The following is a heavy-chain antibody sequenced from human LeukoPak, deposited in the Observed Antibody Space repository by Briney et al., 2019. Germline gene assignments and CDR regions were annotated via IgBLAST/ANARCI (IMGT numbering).Heavy chain of an antibody. CDR2: INHSGST. CDR3: ARVVVVVADGMDV. J-gene: IGHJ6*04. Sequence: SETLSLTCAVYVGSFSGYYWSWIRDPPGKGLEWIGEINHSGSTIYNPSLKSRVTISVETSKNQFSVKLSPVTAADTAVYYCARVVVVVADGMDVWGKGTRVSVSS. D-gene: IGHD2-15*01. V-gene: IGHV4-34*01. CDR1: VGSFSGYY.